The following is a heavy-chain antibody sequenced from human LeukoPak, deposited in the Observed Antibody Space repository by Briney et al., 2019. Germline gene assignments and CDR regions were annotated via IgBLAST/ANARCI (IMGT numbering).Heavy chain of an antibody. Sequence: GGSLRLSCAASGFTFSSYWMHWVRQAPGKGLVWVSRINSDGSSTRYADAVKGRFTISRDNAKNSLFLQMNSLRAEDTAVYYCARGPPNYDYWGQGTLVTVSS. D-gene: IGHD5-24*01. CDR3: ARGPPNYDY. CDR2: INSDGSST. CDR1: GFTFSSYW. J-gene: IGHJ4*02. V-gene: IGHV3-74*01.